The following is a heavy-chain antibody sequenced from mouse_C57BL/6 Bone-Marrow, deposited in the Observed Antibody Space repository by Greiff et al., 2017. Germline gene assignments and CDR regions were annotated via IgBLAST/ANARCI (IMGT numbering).Heavy chain of an antibody. CDR1: GYTFTDYY. D-gene: IGHD3-1*01. J-gene: IGHJ4*01. CDR3: ARGGLTMDY. CDR2: INPNNGGT. V-gene: IGHV1-26*01. Sequence: VQLQQSGPELVKPGASVKISCKASGYTFTDYYMNWVKQSHGKSLEWIGDINPNNGGTSYNQKFKGKATLTVDKSSSTAYMELRSLPSEDSAVYYCARGGLTMDYWGQGTSVTVSS.